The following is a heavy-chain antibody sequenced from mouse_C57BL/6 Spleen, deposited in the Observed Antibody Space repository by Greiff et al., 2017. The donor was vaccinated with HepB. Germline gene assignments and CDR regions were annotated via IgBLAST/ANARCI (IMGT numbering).Heavy chain of an antibody. D-gene: IGHD2-5*01. J-gene: IGHJ1*03. CDR1: GYSITSGYY. Sequence: EVHLVESGPGLVKPSQSLSLTCSVTGYSITSGYYWNWIRQFPGNKLEWMGYISYDGSNNYNPSLKNRISITRDTSKNQFFLKLNSVTTEDTATYYGAREGAYYSNYYWYFDVWGTGTTVTVSS. CDR3: AREGAYYSNYYWYFDV. CDR2: ISYDGSN. V-gene: IGHV3-6*01.